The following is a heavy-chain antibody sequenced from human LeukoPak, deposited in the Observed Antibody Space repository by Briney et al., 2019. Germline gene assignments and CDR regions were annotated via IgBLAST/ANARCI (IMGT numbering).Heavy chain of an antibody. Sequence: ASVKVSCKASGYTFTGYYMHWVRPAPAQGLAWMGWINPNSGGTNYSQKFQGRVTITRDTAISTAYMELSRLRSDDTAVYYCARRDDFWSGYPLPYDPANYYGMDVWGQGTTVTVSS. D-gene: IGHD3-3*01. CDR3: ARRDDFWSGYPLPYDPANYYGMDV. V-gene: IGHV1-2*02. CDR2: INPNSGGT. CDR1: GYTFTGYY. J-gene: IGHJ6*02.